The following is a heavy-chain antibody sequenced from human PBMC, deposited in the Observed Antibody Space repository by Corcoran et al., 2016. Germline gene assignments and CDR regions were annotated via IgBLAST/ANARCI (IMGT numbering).Heavy chain of an antibody. Sequence: EVQLVESGGGLVKPGGSLRLSCAASGFTFSNAWMSWVRQAPGKGLEWVGRIKSKTDGGTTDYAAPVKGRFTISRDDSNNTLYLQMNSLKTEDTAVYYCTAGFVVVVAATLGFDYWGQGTLVTVSS. J-gene: IGHJ4*02. D-gene: IGHD2-15*01. CDR2: IKSKTDGGTT. CDR3: TAGFVVVVAATLGFDY. CDR1: GFTFSNAW. V-gene: IGHV3-15*01.